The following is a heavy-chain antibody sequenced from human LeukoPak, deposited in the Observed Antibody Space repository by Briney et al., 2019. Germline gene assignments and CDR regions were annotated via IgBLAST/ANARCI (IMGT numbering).Heavy chain of an antibody. J-gene: IGHJ4*02. D-gene: IGHD4-17*01. Sequence: GGSLRLSCAASGFTVSSNYMSWVRQAPGKGLEWVSVIYSGGSTYYADSVKGRFTISRDNSKNTLYLQMNSLRAEHTAVYYCARDLDYGDYVYGYWGQGTLVTVSS. CDR3: ARDLDYGDYVYGY. CDR2: IYSGGST. CDR1: GFTVSSNY. V-gene: IGHV3-66*02.